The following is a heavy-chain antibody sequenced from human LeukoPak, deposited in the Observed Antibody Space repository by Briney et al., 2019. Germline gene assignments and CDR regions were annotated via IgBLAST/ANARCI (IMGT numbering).Heavy chain of an antibody. J-gene: IGHJ4*02. CDR3: ARASMIVVVIDY. Sequence: ASVKVSCKASEYTFTGYYMHWVRQAPGQGLEWMGRINPNSGGTNYAQKFQGRVTMTRDTSISTAYMELSRLRSDDTAVYYCARASMIVVVIDYWGQGTLVTVSS. V-gene: IGHV1-2*06. CDR2: INPNSGGT. D-gene: IGHD3-22*01. CDR1: EYTFTGYY.